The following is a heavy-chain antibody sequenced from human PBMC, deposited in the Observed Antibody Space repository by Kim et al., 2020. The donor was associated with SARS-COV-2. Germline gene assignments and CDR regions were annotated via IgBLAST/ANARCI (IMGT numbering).Heavy chain of an antibody. Sequence: ASVKVSCKASGYSFTKYTIQWVRQAPGQSLEWMGWIYAGDGGTKFAQNFHGRVTLTRDTSASTAYMELSSLTSEDTAVYYCLRGLQGFDYWGQGVLVTVSS. CDR3: LRGLQGFDY. CDR1: GYSFTKYT. D-gene: IGHD5-18*01. J-gene: IGHJ4*02. V-gene: IGHV1-3*01. CDR2: IYAGDGGT.